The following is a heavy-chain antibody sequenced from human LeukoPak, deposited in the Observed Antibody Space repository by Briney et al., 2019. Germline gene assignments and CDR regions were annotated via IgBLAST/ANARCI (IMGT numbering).Heavy chain of an antibody. Sequence: ASVKVSCKASGYTFTSYGISWLRQAPGQGLEWMGWISAYNGNTNYAQKLQGRVTMTTDTSTSTAYMELRSLRSDDTAVYYCARDVYYDILTGDYYYYMDVWGKGTTVTVSS. D-gene: IGHD3-9*01. V-gene: IGHV1-18*01. CDR2: ISAYNGNT. CDR3: ARDVYYDILTGDYYYYMDV. J-gene: IGHJ6*03. CDR1: GYTFTSYG.